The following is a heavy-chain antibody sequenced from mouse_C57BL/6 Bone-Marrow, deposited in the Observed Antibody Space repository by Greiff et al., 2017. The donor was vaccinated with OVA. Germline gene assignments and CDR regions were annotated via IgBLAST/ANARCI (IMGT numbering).Heavy chain of an antibody. J-gene: IGHJ2*01. CDR3: ASHYGSSFNYFDY. CDR2: ISYDGSN. V-gene: IGHV3-6*01. D-gene: IGHD1-1*01. CDR1: GYSITSGYY. Sequence: EVQLQESGPGLVKPSQSLSLTCSVTGYSITSGYYWNWIRQFPGNKLEWMGYISYDGSNNYNPSLKNRISITRDTSKNQFFLKLNSVTTEDTATYYCASHYGSSFNYFDYWGQGTTLTVSS.